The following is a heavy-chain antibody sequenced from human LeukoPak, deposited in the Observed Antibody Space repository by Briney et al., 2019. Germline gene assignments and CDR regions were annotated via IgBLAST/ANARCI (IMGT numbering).Heavy chain of an antibody. CDR2: IGSGGLTT. J-gene: IGHJ3*02. CDR1: GFTFGNYA. CDR3: AKDRGCGGDCRIDAFDI. Sequence: GGSLRLSCAASGFTFGNYAMSWVRQAPGKGLEWVSGIGSGGLTTYYTDSVKGRFTISRDNSKNTLYLQVNSLRADDTAIYYCAKDRGCGGDCRIDAFDIWGQGTMVTVSS. V-gene: IGHV3-23*01. D-gene: IGHD2-21*02.